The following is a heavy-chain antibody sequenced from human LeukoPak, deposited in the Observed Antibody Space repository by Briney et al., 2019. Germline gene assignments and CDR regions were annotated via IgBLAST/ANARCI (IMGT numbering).Heavy chain of an antibody. CDR2: VFYSGST. J-gene: IGHJ5*02. Sequence: PSETLSLTCTVSGGSISSSFWTWIRQPPGKGLEWIGYVFYSGSTNYNPSLKSRVTISVDTSKNQFSLKLSSVTAADTAVYYCARLSSGWYGWFDPWGQGTLVTVSS. CDR3: ARLSSGWYGWFDP. D-gene: IGHD6-19*01. CDR1: GGSISSSF. V-gene: IGHV4-59*08.